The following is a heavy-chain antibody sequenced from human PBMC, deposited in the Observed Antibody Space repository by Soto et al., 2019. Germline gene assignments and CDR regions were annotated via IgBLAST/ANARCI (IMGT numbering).Heavy chain of an antibody. CDR1: GFTFSSYA. D-gene: IGHD6-13*01. V-gene: IGHV3-23*01. CDR3: AKWVSNSWYGRWYFDF. Sequence: GGSLRLSCAASGFTFSSYAMSWVRQAPGKGLEWVSGISGSGGSTYYADSVKGRFTISRDNSKNTLYLQLNSLRAEDTAVYFCAKWVSNSWYGRWYFDFWGRGTLVTVSS. J-gene: IGHJ2*01. CDR2: ISGSGGST.